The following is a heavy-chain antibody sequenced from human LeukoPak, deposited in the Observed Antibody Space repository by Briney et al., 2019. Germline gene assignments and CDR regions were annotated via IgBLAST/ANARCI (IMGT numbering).Heavy chain of an antibody. V-gene: IGHV3-23*01. CDR2: ISGSGGST. J-gene: IGHJ4*02. CDR3: AKARVVVVPAAPWSYFDY. Sequence: GGSLRLSCAASGFTFSSYAMSWFRQAPGKGLEWVSAISGSGGSTYYADSVKGRFTISRDNSKNTLYLQMNSLRAEDTAVYYCAKARVVVVPAAPWSYFDYWGQGTLVTVSS. D-gene: IGHD2-2*01. CDR1: GFTFSSYA.